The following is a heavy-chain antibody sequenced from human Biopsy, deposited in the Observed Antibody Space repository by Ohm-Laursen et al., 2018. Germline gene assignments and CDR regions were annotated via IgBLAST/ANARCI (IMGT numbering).Heavy chain of an antibody. D-gene: IGHD3/OR15-3a*01. CDR3: ASRGLVMASDYYFDD. CDR1: GVYISDYY. V-gene: IGHV4-59*08. J-gene: IGHJ4*02. CDR2: IYYSGST. Sequence: SDTLSLTCRVSGVYISDYYWSWIRQPPGRGLEWVGSIYYSGSTNYNPSLKSRVTISADTSKSQLSLHLTSVTAADTAVYYCASRGLVMASDYYFDDWGQGTLVTASS.